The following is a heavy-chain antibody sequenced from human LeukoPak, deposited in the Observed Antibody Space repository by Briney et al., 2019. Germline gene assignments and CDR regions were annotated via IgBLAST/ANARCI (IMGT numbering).Heavy chain of an antibody. CDR2: IGVSDIT. D-gene: IGHD3-10*01. CDR1: GGSISSGGYY. V-gene: IGHV3-11*04. CDR3: ARDFIWSFDN. J-gene: IGHJ4*02. Sequence: LSLTCTVSGGSISSGGYYWSWIRQHPGKGLEWVSYIGVSDITYADSVKGRFTISRDNAKNSLYLQMNSLRAEDTAVYYCARDFIWSFDNWGQGTLVTVSS.